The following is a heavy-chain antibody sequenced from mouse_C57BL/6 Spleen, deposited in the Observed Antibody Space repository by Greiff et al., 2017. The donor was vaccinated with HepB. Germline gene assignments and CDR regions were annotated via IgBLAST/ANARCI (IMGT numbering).Heavy chain of an antibody. CDR3: ARGDGYYEGYYFDY. CDR1: GFTFSDYG. CDR2: ISSGSSTI. V-gene: IGHV5-17*01. Sequence: VQLKESGGGLVKPGGSLKLSCAASGFTFSDYGMHWVRQAPEKGLEWVAYISSGSSTIYYADTVKGRFTISRDNAKNTLFLQMTSLRSEDTAMYYCARGDGYYEGYYFDYWGQGTTLTVSS. J-gene: IGHJ2*01. D-gene: IGHD2-3*01.